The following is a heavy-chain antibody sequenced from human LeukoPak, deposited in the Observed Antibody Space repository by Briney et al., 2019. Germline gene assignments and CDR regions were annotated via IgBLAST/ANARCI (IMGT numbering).Heavy chain of an antibody. J-gene: IGHJ6*03. Sequence: ASETLSLTCAVYGGSFNDYYWSWIRQPPGKGLEWIGEINHSGSTNYNPSLKSRVTISIDTSKKQFSLKLSSVTAADTAVYYCARHPLQQWLVRSDYYYYMDVWGKGTTVTISS. CDR3: ARHPLQQWLVRSDYYYYMDV. D-gene: IGHD6-19*01. CDR2: INHSGST. CDR1: GGSFNDYY. V-gene: IGHV4-34*01.